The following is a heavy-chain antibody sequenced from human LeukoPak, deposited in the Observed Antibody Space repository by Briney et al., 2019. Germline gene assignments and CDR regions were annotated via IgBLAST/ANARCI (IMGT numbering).Heavy chain of an antibody. D-gene: IGHD3-10*01. CDR1: GFTFSSYA. V-gene: IGHV3-23*01. CDR2: ISGSGGST. CDR3: AKDMVRGVIFMRSDY. Sequence: PGGSLRLSCAVSGFTFSSYAMNWVRQAPGKGLEWVSVISGSGGSTYYADSVKGRFTISRDNSKNTLYLQMNSLRAEDTAVYYCAKDMVRGVIFMRSDYWGQGTPVTVSS. J-gene: IGHJ4*02.